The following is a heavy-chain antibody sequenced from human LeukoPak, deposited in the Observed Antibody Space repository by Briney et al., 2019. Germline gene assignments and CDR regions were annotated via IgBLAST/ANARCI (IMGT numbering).Heavy chain of an antibody. CDR3: ASRGVIINYFDY. V-gene: IGHV3-21*01. D-gene: IGHD3-10*01. CDR2: ISSSSSYI. J-gene: IGHJ4*02. CDR1: GFTFSSYS. Sequence: GGSLRLSCAASGFTFSSYSMNWVHQAPGKGLEWVSSISSSSSYIYYADSVKGRFTISRDNAKNSLYLQMNSLRAEDTAVYYCASRGVIINYFDYWGQGTLVTVSS.